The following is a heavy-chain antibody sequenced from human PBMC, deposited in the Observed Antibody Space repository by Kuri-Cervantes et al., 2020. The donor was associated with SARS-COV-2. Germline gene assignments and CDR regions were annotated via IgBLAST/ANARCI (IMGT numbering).Heavy chain of an antibody. CDR3: ARVVVVPAAISNPGGMDV. Sequence: SVKVSCKASGGTFSSYAISWVRQAPGQGLEWMGRIIPIFGTANYAQKFQGRVTITADESTSTAYMELSSLRSEDTAVYYCARVVVVPAAISNPGGMDVWGKGTTVTVSS. J-gene: IGHJ6*03. CDR2: IIPIFGTA. D-gene: IGHD2-2*02. V-gene: IGHV1-69*13. CDR1: GGTFSSYA.